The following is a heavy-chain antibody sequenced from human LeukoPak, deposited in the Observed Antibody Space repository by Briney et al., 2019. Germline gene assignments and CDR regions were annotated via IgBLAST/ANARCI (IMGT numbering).Heavy chain of an antibody. D-gene: IGHD2-2*01. CDR2: IKQDGSEK. CDR3: ARGLDCRSTSCYLDN. CDR1: GFTFSSYA. Sequence: GGSLRLSCAASGFTFSSYAMSWVRQAPGKGLEWVANIKQDGSEKFYVDSVKGRFTISRDNAKNSLDLQINSLGAEDTAVYYCARGLDCRSTSCYLDNWGQGTLVTVSS. J-gene: IGHJ4*02. V-gene: IGHV3-7*01.